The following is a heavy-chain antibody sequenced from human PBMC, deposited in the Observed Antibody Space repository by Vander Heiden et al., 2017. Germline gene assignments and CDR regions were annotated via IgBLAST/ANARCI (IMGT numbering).Heavy chain of an antibody. Sequence: EVQLLESGGGLVQPGGSLRLSRAASGFTFSSYPMSWARQAPGKGLEWVSAISGSGGSTYYADSVKGRFTISRDNSKNTPYLQMNSLRAEDTAVYYCAKEPYYYDSSGYYNDAFDIWGQGTMVTVSS. CDR2: ISGSGGST. V-gene: IGHV3-23*01. CDR1: GFTFSSYP. J-gene: IGHJ3*02. CDR3: AKEPYYYDSSGYYNDAFDI. D-gene: IGHD3-22*01.